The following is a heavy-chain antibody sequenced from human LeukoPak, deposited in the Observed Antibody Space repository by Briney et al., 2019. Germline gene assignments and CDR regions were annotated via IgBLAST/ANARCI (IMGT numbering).Heavy chain of an antibody. V-gene: IGHV3-30-3*01. J-gene: IGHJ4*02. CDR3: ARVVRRGIYDSRGYAFDY. CDR1: GFTFSSYE. D-gene: IGHD3-22*01. CDR2: ISYDGSNK. Sequence: GGSLRLSCAASGFTFSSYEMHRVRQAPGKGLEWVALISYDGSNKYYADSVKGRFTISRDNSKNTLYLQMNSLRVEDTAVYYCARVVRRGIYDSRGYAFDYWGQGTLVTVSS.